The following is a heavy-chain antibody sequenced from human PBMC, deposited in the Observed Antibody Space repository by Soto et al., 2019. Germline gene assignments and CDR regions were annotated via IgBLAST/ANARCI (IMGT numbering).Heavy chain of an antibody. CDR1: EFTFSIYS. J-gene: IGHJ4*02. V-gene: IGHV3-48*01. CDR2: ISSSSSTT. D-gene: IGHD1-26*01. Sequence: GRTLRLSCAASEFTFSIYSMNWVRQAPGKGLEWVSYISSSSSTTYYADSVKGRFTISRDNAKNSLYLQMNSLRAEDTAVYYCARVSQVGLRKDYWGQGTLVIVSS. CDR3: ARVSQVGLRKDY.